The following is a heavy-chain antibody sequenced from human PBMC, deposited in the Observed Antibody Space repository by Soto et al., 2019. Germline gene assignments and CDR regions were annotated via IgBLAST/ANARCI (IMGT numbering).Heavy chain of an antibody. V-gene: IGHV4-39*01. CDR2: IYYSGSN. J-gene: IGHJ5*02. D-gene: IGHD3-3*01. CDR3: ARQGVTIFGVVIPNGWFDP. CDR1: GGSISSSSYY. Sequence: QLQLQESGPGLVKPSETLSLTCTVSGGSISSSSYYWGWSRQPPGKGLEWIGGIYYSGSNYYNPSLKSRVTRSVDTSKNQFSLKLSSVTAADTAVYYCARQGVTIFGVVIPNGWFDPWGQGTLVTVSS.